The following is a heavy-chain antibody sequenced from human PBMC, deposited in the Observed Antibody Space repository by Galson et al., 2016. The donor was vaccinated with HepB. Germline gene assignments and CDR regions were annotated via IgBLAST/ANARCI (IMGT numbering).Heavy chain of an antibody. CDR1: GFTFSPYW. D-gene: IGHD3-16*01. Sequence: SLRLSCAASGFTFSPYWMHWVRQAPGKGLVWVSQINTDGTITTYADSVKGRFTSSRDNAKNTLYLQMNSLRDEDTAVYYCARVIKGFTDYWGQGTLVTVPS. CDR2: INTDGTIT. V-gene: IGHV3-74*01. J-gene: IGHJ4*02. CDR3: ARVIKGFTDY.